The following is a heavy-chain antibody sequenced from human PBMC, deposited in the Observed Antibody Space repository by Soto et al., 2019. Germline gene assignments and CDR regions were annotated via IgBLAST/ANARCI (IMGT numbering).Heavy chain of an antibody. CDR3: ARGETYLGV. J-gene: IGHJ6*02. CDR2: IIPIFGSR. Sequence: QVQLVQSGAEVKKPGSSVKVSCKASRGTFNKYAFNWVRQAPGQGLEWMGWIIPIFGSRNYAEKFQGRVTITADESTSTAYMELRSLRFEDTAVYYCARGETYLGVWGQGTTVTVSS. D-gene: IGHD3-16*01. CDR1: RGTFNKYA. V-gene: IGHV1-69*01.